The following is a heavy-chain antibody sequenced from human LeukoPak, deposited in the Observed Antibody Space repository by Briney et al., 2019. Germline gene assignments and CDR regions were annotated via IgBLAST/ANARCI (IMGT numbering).Heavy chain of an antibody. D-gene: IGHD6-19*01. CDR2: IYPGDSHT. CDR3: AREAVAGTFDY. CDR1: GYSFTSYW. Sequence: GESLKISCKGYGYSFTSYWIGWVRQMPGKGLEWMGIIYPGDSHTRYSPSFQGHVTISADKSISTAYLQWSSLKASDTAMYYCAREAVAGTFDYWGQGTLVTVSS. J-gene: IGHJ4*02. V-gene: IGHV5-51*01.